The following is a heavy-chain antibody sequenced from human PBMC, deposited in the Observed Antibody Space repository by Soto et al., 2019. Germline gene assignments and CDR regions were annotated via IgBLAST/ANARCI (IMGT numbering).Heavy chain of an antibody. CDR3: ATSFRLGADKMDV. Sequence: QVQLQESGPGLVKPSQTLSLTCTVSGRSIDNANYYWTWIRQHPGKGLEWIGYIYYSGATFYNPSLRSRVTISLDTSKNQFSLELSSVTAADTAIYYCATSFRLGADKMDVWGQGTTVTVSS. CDR1: GRSIDNANYY. J-gene: IGHJ6*02. CDR2: IYYSGAT. D-gene: IGHD1-26*01. V-gene: IGHV4-31*03.